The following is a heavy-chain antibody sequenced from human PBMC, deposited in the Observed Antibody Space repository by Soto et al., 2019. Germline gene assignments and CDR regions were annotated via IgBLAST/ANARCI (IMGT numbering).Heavy chain of an antibody. V-gene: IGHV3-33*01. D-gene: IGHD3-22*01. Sequence: QVQLVESGGGVVQPGRSLRLSCAASGFTFSSYGMHWVRQAPGKGLEWVAVIWYDGSNKYYADSVKGRFTISRDNSKNTLYLQMNSLRAEHTAVYYCARDLDYDSSGYFPNYGMDVWGQGTTVTVSS. J-gene: IGHJ6*02. CDR2: IWYDGSNK. CDR1: GFTFSSYG. CDR3: ARDLDYDSSGYFPNYGMDV.